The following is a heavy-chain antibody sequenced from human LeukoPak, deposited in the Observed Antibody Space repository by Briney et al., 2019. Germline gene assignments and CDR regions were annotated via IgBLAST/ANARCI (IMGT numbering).Heavy chain of an antibody. J-gene: IGHJ4*02. V-gene: IGHV1-18*01. CDR2: ISAYNGNT. D-gene: IGHD1-26*01. CDR1: GYTFTSYG. CDR3: ARNGLPGGVGATTSVDY. Sequence: GASVKVSCKASGYTFTSYGISWVRQAPGQGLEWMGWISAYNGNTNYAQKLQGRVTMTTDTSTSTAYMELRSLRSDDTAVYYCARNGLPGGVGATTSVDYWGQGTLVTVSS.